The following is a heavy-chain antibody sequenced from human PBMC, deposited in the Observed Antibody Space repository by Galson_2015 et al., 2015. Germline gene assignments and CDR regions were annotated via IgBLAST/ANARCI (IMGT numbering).Heavy chain of an antibody. Sequence: SVKVSCKASGYTFTSYDINWVRQATGQGLEWMGWMNPNSGNTGYAQKFQGRVTMTRNTSISTAYMELSSLRSEDTAVYYCARHIPGINSGYDYFDYWGQGTLVTVSS. D-gene: IGHD5-12*01. V-gene: IGHV1-8*01. CDR3: ARHIPGINSGYDYFDY. CDR2: MNPNSGNT. J-gene: IGHJ4*02. CDR1: GYTFTSYD.